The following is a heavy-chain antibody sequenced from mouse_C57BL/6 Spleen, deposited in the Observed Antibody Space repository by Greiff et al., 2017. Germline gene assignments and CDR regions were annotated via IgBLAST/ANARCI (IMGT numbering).Heavy chain of an antibody. Sequence: EVQGVESGGGLVQPGGSLKLSCAASGFTFSDYYMYWVRQTPEKRLEWVAYISNGGGSTYYPDTVKGRFTISRDNAKNTLYLQMSRLKSEDTAMXYCGRHSRGRGFAYWGQGTLVTVSA. D-gene: IGHD3-3*01. CDR2: ISNGGGST. CDR3: GRHSRGRGFAY. CDR1: GFTFSDYY. V-gene: IGHV5-12*01. J-gene: IGHJ3*01.